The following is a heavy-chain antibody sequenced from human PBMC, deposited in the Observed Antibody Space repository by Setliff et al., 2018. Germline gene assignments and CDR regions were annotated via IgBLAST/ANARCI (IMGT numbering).Heavy chain of an antibody. V-gene: IGHV3-15*01. J-gene: IGHJ4*02. CDR2: IKSATDGETT. CDR3: TTDSMFYFDSSGYHVLDY. CDR1: GFTFSSYW. D-gene: IGHD3-22*01. Sequence: GESLKISCAASGFTFSSYWMSWVRQAPGKGLEWVGRIKSATDGETTDYASPVEGRFIISRDDSQNSLYLQMYSLTTEDTAVYYCTTDSMFYFDSSGYHVLDYWGQGTLVTVSS.